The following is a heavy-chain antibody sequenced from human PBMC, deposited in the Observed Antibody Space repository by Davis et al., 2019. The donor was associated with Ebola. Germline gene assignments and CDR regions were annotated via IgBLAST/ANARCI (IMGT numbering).Heavy chain of an antibody. CDR1: GGSISSYY. Sequence: MPGGSLRLSCTVSGGSISSYYWSWIRQPPGKGLEWIGYIYYSGSTNYNPSLKSRVTISVDTSKNQFSLKLSSVTAADTAVYYCARDREPGAPPLLQFDPWGQGTLVTVSS. CDR2: IYYSGST. D-gene: IGHD2-15*01. CDR3: ARDREPGAPPLLQFDP. J-gene: IGHJ5*02. V-gene: IGHV4-59*01.